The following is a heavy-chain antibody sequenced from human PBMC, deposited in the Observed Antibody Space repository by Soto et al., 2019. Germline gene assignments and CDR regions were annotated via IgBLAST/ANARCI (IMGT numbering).Heavy chain of an antibody. CDR3: AKSFAPCTGTTCYVSFDY. D-gene: IGHD2-2*01. V-gene: IGHV3-23*01. CDR1: GFTFSSHA. Sequence: PGGSLRLSCAASGFTFSSHAMTWVRQAPGKGLEWVSSIRGGGGTTEYTDSVKGRFTISRDNSKNTLLLQMNSLRAEDTAVYYCAKSFAPCTGTTCYVSFDYWGQGTLVTASS. J-gene: IGHJ4*02. CDR2: IRGGGGTT.